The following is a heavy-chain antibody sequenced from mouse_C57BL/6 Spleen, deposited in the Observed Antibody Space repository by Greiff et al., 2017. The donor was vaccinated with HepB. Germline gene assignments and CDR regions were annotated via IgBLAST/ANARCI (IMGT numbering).Heavy chain of an antibody. CDR2: IRVKSDNNAT. CDR3: TDGTGY. D-gene: IGHD3-3*01. CDR1: GFTFSNYW. V-gene: IGHV6-3*01. J-gene: IGHJ2*01. Sequence: EVQLVESGGGLVQPGGSMKLSCVASGFTFSNYWMNWVRQSPEKGLEWVAQIRVKSDNNATHYAVSVKGRFTITRDACKSSVHLQMNTLRAGDSGIYYCTDGTGYWGQGTTLTVSS.